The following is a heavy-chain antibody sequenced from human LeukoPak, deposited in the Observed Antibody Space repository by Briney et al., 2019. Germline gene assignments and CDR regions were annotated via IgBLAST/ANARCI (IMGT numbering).Heavy chain of an antibody. V-gene: IGHV1-69*01. CDR2: IIPIFGTA. D-gene: IGHD6-19*01. CDR3: AVLIAVAGNRNMDV. J-gene: IGHJ6*03. CDR1: GGTFSSYA. Sequence: SVKVSCKASGGTFSSYAISWVRQAPGQGLEWMGGIIPIFGTANYAQKFQGRVTITADESTSTAYMELGSLRSEDTAVYYCAVLIAVAGNRNMDVWGKGTTVTVSS.